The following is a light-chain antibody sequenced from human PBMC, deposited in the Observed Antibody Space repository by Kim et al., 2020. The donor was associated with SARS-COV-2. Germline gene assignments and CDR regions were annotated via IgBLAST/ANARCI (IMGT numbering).Light chain of an antibody. CDR1: NIGSKR. CDR3: QVWDSSSDHPRV. V-gene: IGLV3-21*04. CDR2: YDS. J-gene: IGLJ2*01. Sequence: PGKTARITCGGNNIGSKRVHWYQQKRGQAPVLVIYYDSDRPSGIPERFSGSNSGNTATLTISRVEAGDEADYYCQVWDSSSDHPRVFGGGTQLTVL.